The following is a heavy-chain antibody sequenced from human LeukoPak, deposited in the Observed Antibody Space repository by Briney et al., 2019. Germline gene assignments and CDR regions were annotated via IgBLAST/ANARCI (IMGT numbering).Heavy chain of an antibody. J-gene: IGHJ6*02. V-gene: IGHV3-21*01. Sequence: GGSLRLSCAASGFTFSSYSMNWVRQAPGKGLEWVSSISSSSSYIYYADSVKGRFTISRDNSKNTLYLQMNSLRAEDTAVYYCANAGRDSSSTISCGMDVWGQGTTVTVSS. D-gene: IGHD6-13*01. CDR1: GFTFSSYS. CDR2: ISSSSSYI. CDR3: ANAGRDSSSTISCGMDV.